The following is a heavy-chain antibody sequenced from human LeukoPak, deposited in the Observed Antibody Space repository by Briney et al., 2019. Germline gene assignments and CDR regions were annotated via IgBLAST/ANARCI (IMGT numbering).Heavy chain of an antibody. Sequence: PGGTLRLSCAASGFTFSSYGMSWVRQAPGKGLDWVSAISGSGGSTYYADSVKGRFTISRDIFKNTLYLQMNSLRAEDTAVYYCVHGGLYYLDYWGQGTLVTVSS. CDR3: VHGGLYYLDY. CDR2: ISGSGGST. CDR1: GFTFSSYG. V-gene: IGHV3-23*01. D-gene: IGHD3-10*01. J-gene: IGHJ4*02.